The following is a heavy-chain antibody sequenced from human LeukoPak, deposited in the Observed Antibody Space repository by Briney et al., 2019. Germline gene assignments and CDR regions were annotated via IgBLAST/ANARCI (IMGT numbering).Heavy chain of an antibody. D-gene: IGHD3-3*01. CDR3: ARGSEGWFDP. CDR2: IYYSGST. CDR1: GGSISSYY. J-gene: IGHJ5*02. Sequence: SETLSLTCTVSGGSISSYYWSWLRQPPGKGLEWIGYIYYSGSTNYNPSLKSRVTISVDTSKNQFSLKLSSVTAADTAVYYCARGSEGWFDPWGQGTLVTVSS. V-gene: IGHV4-59*01.